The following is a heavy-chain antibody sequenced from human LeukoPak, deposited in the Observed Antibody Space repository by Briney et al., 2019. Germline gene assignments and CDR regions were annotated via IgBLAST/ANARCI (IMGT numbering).Heavy chain of an antibody. CDR2: ISASGHAT. Sequence: PGGSLRLSCAASGFTFSSYAMSWVRQAPGKGLEAPGKGLEWVSTISASGHATYYPDSVRGRFTISRDNSKSTLHLQMDSLRAEGSALYYCAKWPEGATPKFHHWGQGTLVTVSS. J-gene: IGHJ4*02. V-gene: IGHV3-23*01. CDR3: AKWPEGATPKFHH. CDR1: GFTFSSYA. D-gene: IGHD1-26*01.